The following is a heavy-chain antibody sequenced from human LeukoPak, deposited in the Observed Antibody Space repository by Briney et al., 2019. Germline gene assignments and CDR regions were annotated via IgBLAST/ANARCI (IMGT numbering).Heavy chain of an antibody. J-gene: IGHJ4*02. CDR3: ARDIAVAGYGYFDY. Sequence: GGSLRLSCAASGFTVSSNYMSWVRQAPGEGLEWVSVIYSGGSTYYADSVKGRFTISRDNSKNTLYLQMNSLRAEDTAVYYCARDIAVAGYGYFDYWGQGTLVTVSS. CDR1: GFTVSSNY. V-gene: IGHV3-66*01. CDR2: IYSGGST. D-gene: IGHD6-19*01.